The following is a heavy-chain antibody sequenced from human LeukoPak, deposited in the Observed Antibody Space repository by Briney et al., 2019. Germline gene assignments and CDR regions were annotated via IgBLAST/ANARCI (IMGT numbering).Heavy chain of an antibody. J-gene: IGHJ3*02. CDR3: ARRVTYDFWSGGTDAFDI. CDR2: IYYSGST. CDR1: GGSISSYY. D-gene: IGHD3-3*01. V-gene: IGHV4-59*08. Sequence: PSETLSLTCTVSGGSISSYYWSWIRQPPGKGLEWIGYIYYSGSTNYNPSLKSRVTISVDTSKNQFSLKLSSVTAADTAVYYCARRVTYDFWSGGTDAFDIWGQGTMVTVSS.